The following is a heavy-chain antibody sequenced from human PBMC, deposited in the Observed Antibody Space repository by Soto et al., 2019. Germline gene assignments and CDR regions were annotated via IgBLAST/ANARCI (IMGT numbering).Heavy chain of an antibody. D-gene: IGHD3-9*01. Sequence: GSLRLSCAASGFTFSRYSMNWVRQAPGKGLEWVSSISSSSSYIYYADSVKGRFTISRDNAKNSLYLQMNSLRAEDTAVYYCARHPQYDILTGPPTPYYYYGMDVWGQGTTVTVSS. CDR3: ARHPQYDILTGPPTPYYYYGMDV. J-gene: IGHJ6*02. V-gene: IGHV3-21*01. CDR2: ISSSSSYI. CDR1: GFTFSRYS.